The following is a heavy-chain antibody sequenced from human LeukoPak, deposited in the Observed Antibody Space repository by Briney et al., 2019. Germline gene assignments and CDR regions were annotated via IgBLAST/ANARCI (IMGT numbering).Heavy chain of an antibody. CDR1: GFAFSRYA. CDR2: IGTNEQRT. J-gene: IGHJ1*01. D-gene: IGHD6-19*01. Sequence: PGGSLRLSCVASGFAFSRYAMNWVRQTPGKGLEWVSLIGTNEQRTHYADSVKGRFTISRDNSKNTLFLQMNSLRAEDTAVYYCAKDLDSTDLYDNADWGQGTLVTVSS. CDR3: AKDLDSTDLYDNAD. V-gene: IGHV3-23*01.